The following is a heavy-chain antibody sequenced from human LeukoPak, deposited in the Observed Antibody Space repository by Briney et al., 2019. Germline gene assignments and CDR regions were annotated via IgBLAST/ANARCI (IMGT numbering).Heavy chain of an antibody. V-gene: IGHV3-23*01. D-gene: IGHD6-19*01. CDR2: ISGGGGGT. J-gene: IGHJ4*02. Sequence: PGGSLRLSCAASGFTFSSCAMSWVRQAPGKGLEWVSAISGGGGGTYYADFVKGRFTISRDKSLSTVYLQMYSLRAEDTAVYYCAKDVVNSGPRGYFDYWGQGTLVTVSS. CDR3: AKDVVNSGPRGYFDY. CDR1: GFTFSSCA.